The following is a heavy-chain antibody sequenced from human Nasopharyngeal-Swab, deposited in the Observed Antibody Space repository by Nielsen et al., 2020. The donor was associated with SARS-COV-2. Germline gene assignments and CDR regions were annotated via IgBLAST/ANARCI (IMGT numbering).Heavy chain of an antibody. D-gene: IGHD6-13*01. J-gene: IGHJ1*01. V-gene: IGHV5-51*01. CDR3: ARLRSSSWYDPGDFQH. Sequence: GGFLRLSCKGSGYSFTSYWIGWVRQMPGKGLEWMGIIYPGDSDTRYSPSFQGQVTISADKSISTAYLQWSSLKASDTAMYYCARLRSSSWYDPGDFQHWGQGTLVTVSS. CDR1: GYSFTSYW. CDR2: IYPGDSDT.